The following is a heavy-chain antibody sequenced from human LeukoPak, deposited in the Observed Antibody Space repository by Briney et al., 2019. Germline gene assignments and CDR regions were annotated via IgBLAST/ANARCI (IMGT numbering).Heavy chain of an antibody. V-gene: IGHV1-2*02. D-gene: IGHD3-22*01. CDR1: GYTFTYYY. CDR2: INPNSGGT. CDR3: ARDSSGFYYGYNWFDP. J-gene: IGHJ5*02. Sequence: ASVKVSCKASGYTFTYYYMHWVRQAPGQGLEWMGWINPNSGGTNYAQKFQGRVTMTRDTSISTAYMELNRLRSDDTAVYYCARDSSGFYYGYNWFDPWGQGTLVTVSS.